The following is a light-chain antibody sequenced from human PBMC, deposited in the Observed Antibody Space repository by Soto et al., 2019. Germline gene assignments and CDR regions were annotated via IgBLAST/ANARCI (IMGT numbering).Light chain of an antibody. CDR3: QPYNNWPPWT. CDR2: GAS. V-gene: IGKV3-15*01. J-gene: IGKJ1*01. CDR1: QSVSSN. Sequence: EIVMTQSPSTLSVSPGERATLSCRASQSVSSNLAWYQQKPGQAPRLLIYGASTRATGIPARFSGSGSGTEFTLTISSLQSEDFAVYYDQPYNNWPPWTFGQGTKVDIK.